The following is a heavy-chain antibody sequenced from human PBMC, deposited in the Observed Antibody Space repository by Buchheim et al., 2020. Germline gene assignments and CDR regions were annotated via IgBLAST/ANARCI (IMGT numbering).Heavy chain of an antibody. CDR2: IYPGDSAT. V-gene: IGHV5-51*01. D-gene: IGHD5-18*01. CDR3: ARWAVSTVMVVFDY. CDR1: GYSFTSHW. Sequence: EVQLVQSGAEVKKPGESLKISCKSSGYSFTSHWIGWVRQMPGKGLEWMGIIYPGDSATRYSPSFQGQVTISADKSISPAYLQWSRLKASDTAMYFCARWAVSTVMVVFDYWGQGTL. J-gene: IGHJ4*02.